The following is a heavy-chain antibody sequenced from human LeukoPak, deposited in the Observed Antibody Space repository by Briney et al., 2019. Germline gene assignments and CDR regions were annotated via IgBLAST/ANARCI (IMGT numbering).Heavy chain of an antibody. CDR1: GGSISSYY. J-gene: IGHJ4*02. CDR2: IYYSGST. CDR3: ARAGWLQPVDY. D-gene: IGHD5-24*01. Sequence: SETLSLTCTVSGGSISSYYWSWIRKPPGKGLEWIGYIYYSGSTNYNPSLKSRVTISVDTSKNQFSLKLSSVTAADTAVYYCARAGWLQPVDYWGQGTLVTVSS. V-gene: IGHV4-59*01.